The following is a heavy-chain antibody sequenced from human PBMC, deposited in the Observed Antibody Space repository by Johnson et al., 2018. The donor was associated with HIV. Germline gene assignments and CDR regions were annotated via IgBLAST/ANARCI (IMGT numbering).Heavy chain of an antibody. D-gene: IGHD1-1*01. J-gene: IGHJ3*02. CDR1: GFTVSDNY. V-gene: IGHV3-66*03. Sequence: VQLVESGGGLIQPGGSLRLSCAASGFTVSDNYMTWVRQAPGKGLELVSVIYSGGSTYYADSVKGRFTISRDNSKNTLYLQMNSLRAEDTAVYYCARDRGNWAWVAFDIWGQGTMVTVSS. CDR2: IYSGGST. CDR3: ARDRGNWAWVAFDI.